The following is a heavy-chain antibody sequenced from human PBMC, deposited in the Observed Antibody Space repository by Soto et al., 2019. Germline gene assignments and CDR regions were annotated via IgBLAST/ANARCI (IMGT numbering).Heavy chain of an antibody. V-gene: IGHV4-59*01. Sequence: QVQLQESGRGLVKPSETLSLTCTVSGGSISSYDWSWIRQPPGKGLEWIGYIYYSGSTNYNPSLRRRVTSSVDTSKNQYSLMLSSVTAADTAVYYWSRVRSTVAGPGHFDYWGQGTLVIVSS. D-gene: IGHD6-19*01. CDR3: SRVRSTVAGPGHFDY. CDR1: GGSISSYD. J-gene: IGHJ4*02. CDR2: IYYSGST.